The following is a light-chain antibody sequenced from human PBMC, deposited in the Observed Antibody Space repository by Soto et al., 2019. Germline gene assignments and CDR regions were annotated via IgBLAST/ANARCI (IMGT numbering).Light chain of an antibody. J-gene: IGLJ1*01. V-gene: IGLV2-14*02. CDR1: AGDVGTYNL. CDR2: EVS. CDR3: SSYTSSTTLDV. Sequence: QSVLTQPASVSGSPGQSIAIYCTGTAGDVGTYNLVSWYQQHPGKAPKLMIYEVSKRPPGVSNRFSGSKSGNTASLTISGLQAEDEADYYCSSYTSSTTLDVFGTGTKVTVL.